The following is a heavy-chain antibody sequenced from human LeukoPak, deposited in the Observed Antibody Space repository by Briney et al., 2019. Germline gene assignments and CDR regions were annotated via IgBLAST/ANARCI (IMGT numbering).Heavy chain of an antibody. CDR1: GFTFSNYA. CDR2: ISYDGDNE. Sequence: GGSLRLSCAASGFTFSNYAMSWVRQAPGKGLEWVAVISYDGDNEYYADSVKGRFTISRDNSKNTLYLQMNNLRPEDTALYYCARGFTGSYFDQWGQGTLVTVSS. J-gene: IGHJ4*02. V-gene: IGHV3-30*04. D-gene: IGHD5-12*01. CDR3: ARGFTGSYFDQ.